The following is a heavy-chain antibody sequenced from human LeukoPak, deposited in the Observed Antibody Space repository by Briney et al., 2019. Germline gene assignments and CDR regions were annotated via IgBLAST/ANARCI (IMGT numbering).Heavy chain of an antibody. J-gene: IGHJ1*01. CDR3: ARLAYCGGDCYRNTRGYFQY. D-gene: IGHD2-21*02. Sequence: GESLKISCQASGYSFTDYWIGWVRQMPGKGLEWMGIIYPRDSDTKYSPSFQGQVTISADKSINTVYLEWSSLKASDSALYYCARLAYCGGDCYRNTRGYFQYWGQGTLVTVSS. V-gene: IGHV5-51*01. CDR2: IYPRDSDT. CDR1: GYSFTDYW.